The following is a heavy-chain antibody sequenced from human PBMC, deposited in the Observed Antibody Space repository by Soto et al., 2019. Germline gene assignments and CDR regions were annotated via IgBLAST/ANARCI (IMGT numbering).Heavy chain of an antibody. J-gene: IGHJ3*02. D-gene: IGHD3-10*01. Sequence: QVQLVESGGGLVKPGGSLRLSCAASGFTFSDYYMSWIRQATGKGLEWVSYISSSGSTIYYADSVNGRFTISRDNAKNSLYLQMDSLRAEDTAVYYCARDLDGSGSYLTAAFDIWGQGTMVTVSS. CDR3: ARDLDGSGSYLTAAFDI. V-gene: IGHV3-11*01. CDR1: GFTFSDYY. CDR2: ISSSGSTI.